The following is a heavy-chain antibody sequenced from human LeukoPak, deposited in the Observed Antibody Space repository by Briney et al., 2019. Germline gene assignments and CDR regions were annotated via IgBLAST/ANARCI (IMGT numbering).Heavy chain of an antibody. Sequence: GGSLRLSCAASGFTFSNAWMSWVRQAPGKGLEWVGRIKSKTDGGTTDYAAPVKGRFTISRDDSKNTLYLQMNSLKTEDTAVYYCTTEEYGGYPFDYWGQGTLVTVSS. J-gene: IGHJ4*02. V-gene: IGHV3-15*01. CDR3: TTEEYGGYPFDY. CDR2: IKSKTDGGTT. CDR1: GFTFSNAW. D-gene: IGHD4-17*01.